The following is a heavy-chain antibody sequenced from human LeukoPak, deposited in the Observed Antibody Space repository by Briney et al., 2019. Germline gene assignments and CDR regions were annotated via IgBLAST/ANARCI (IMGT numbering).Heavy chain of an antibody. D-gene: IGHD3-10*01. J-gene: IGHJ4*02. CDR1: GFTFSSYG. Sequence: VGSLRLSCAASGFTFSSYGMHWVRQAPGKGLEWVAFIRYDGSNKYYADSVKGRFTISRDNSKNTLYLQMNSLRAEDTAVYYCAKDLEYYYGSGPDYWGQGILVTVSS. V-gene: IGHV3-30*02. CDR3: AKDLEYYYGSGPDY. CDR2: IRYDGSNK.